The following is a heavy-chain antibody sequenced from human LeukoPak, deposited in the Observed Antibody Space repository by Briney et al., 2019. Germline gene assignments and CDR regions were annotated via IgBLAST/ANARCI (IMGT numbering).Heavy chain of an antibody. Sequence: GGSLRLSCAASGFTFSSYSMNWVRQAPGKGLEWVSSISSSSSYIYYADSVKGRFTISRDNAKNSLYLQMNSLRAENTAVYYCARTPCSGGSCPYYYYYMDVWGKGTTVTISS. J-gene: IGHJ6*03. V-gene: IGHV3-21*01. CDR2: ISSSSSYI. CDR3: ARTPCSGGSCPYYYYYMDV. D-gene: IGHD2-15*01. CDR1: GFTFSSYS.